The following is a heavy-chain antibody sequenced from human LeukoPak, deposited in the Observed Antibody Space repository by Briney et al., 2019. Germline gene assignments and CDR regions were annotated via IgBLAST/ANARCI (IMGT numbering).Heavy chain of an antibody. Sequence: SETLSLTCTVSGGSISSYYWSWIRQPAGKGLEWIGRMCSSGSTNYNPSLKSRVTISVDTSKNQFSLKLSSVTAADTAVYYCARDVETVTTLGYYYYYMDVWGKGTTVTVSS. CDR2: MCSSGST. V-gene: IGHV4-4*07. CDR1: GGSISSYY. D-gene: IGHD4-17*01. J-gene: IGHJ6*03. CDR3: ARDVETVTTLGYYYYYMDV.